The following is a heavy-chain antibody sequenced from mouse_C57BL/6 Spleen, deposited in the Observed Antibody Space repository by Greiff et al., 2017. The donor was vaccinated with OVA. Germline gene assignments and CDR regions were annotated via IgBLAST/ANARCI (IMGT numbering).Heavy chain of an antibody. V-gene: IGHV1-26*01. CDR2: INPNNGGT. D-gene: IGHD4-1*01. Sequence: EVQLQQSGPELVKPGASVKISCKASGYTFTDYYMNWVKQSHGKSLEWIGDINPNNGGTSYNQKFKGKATLTVDKSSSTAYMELRSLTSEDSAVYYCASPNWDGFAYWGQGTLVTVSA. J-gene: IGHJ3*01. CDR1: GYTFTDYY. CDR3: ASPNWDGFAY.